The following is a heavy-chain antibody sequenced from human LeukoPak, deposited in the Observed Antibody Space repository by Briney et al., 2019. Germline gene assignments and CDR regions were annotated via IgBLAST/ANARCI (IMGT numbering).Heavy chain of an antibody. D-gene: IGHD3-3*01. J-gene: IGHJ4*02. CDR3: ARGPAYYDFWSGYDEPFDY. CDR1: GGSFSGYY. V-gene: IGHV4-34*01. Sequence: SETLSLTCAVYGGSFSGYYWSWIRQPPGKGLEWIGEINHSGSTNYNPSLKSRVTISVDTSKNQFSLKLSSVTAADTAVYYCARGPAYYDFWSGYDEPFDYWGQGTLVTVSS. CDR2: INHSGST.